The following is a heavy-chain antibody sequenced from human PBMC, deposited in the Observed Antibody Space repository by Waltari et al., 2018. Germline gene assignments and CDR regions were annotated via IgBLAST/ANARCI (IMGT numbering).Heavy chain of an antibody. Sequence: QFQLVESGGGVVQPGRSLRLSCAASGFLFGPCNMHWVRQTPGQGLQWVAAISHDGSNKDYADSVKSRFTVSRDNSNNTLYLQINSLRADDTGIYFCVKYSGFDYFFDYWGQGTLVTVSS. D-gene: IGHD5-12*01. V-gene: IGHV3-30*18. CDR1: GFLFGPCN. CDR3: VKYSGFDYFFDY. J-gene: IGHJ4*02. CDR2: ISHDGSNK.